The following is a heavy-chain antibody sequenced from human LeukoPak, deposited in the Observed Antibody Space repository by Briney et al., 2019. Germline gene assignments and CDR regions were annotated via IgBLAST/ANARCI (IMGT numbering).Heavy chain of an antibody. J-gene: IGHJ5*02. CDR3: AKEVGGYCTNGVCSPNWFDP. Sequence: SETLSLTCTVSGGSISSSSYYWGWIRQPPGKGLEWIGSIYYSGSTYYNPSLKSRVTISVDTSKNQFSLKLSSVNAADTAVYYCAKEVGGYCTNGVCSPNWFDPWGQGTLVSVSS. D-gene: IGHD2-8*01. CDR2: IYYSGST. CDR1: GGSISSSSYY. V-gene: IGHV4-39*01.